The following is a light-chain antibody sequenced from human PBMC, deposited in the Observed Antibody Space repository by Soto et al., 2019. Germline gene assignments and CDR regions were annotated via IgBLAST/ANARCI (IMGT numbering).Light chain of an antibody. Sequence: IVITLSPTALSVSPGERATLSCRASQSVSSNLAWYQQKPGQAPRLLIYGASTRATGIPARFSGSGSGTEFTLTISSLQSEDFAVYYCQQYGSLSWTFGQGTMVDI. V-gene: IGKV3-15*01. CDR1: QSVSSN. CDR2: GAS. CDR3: QQYGSLSWT. J-gene: IGKJ1*01.